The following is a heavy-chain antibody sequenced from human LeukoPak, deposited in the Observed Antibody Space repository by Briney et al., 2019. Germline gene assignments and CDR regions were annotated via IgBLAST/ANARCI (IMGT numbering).Heavy chain of an antibody. CDR3: ARDLRAGLAAAGRGNWFDP. J-gene: IGHJ5*02. V-gene: IGHV3-23*01. CDR2: ISGSGGST. Sequence: GGSLRLSCAASGFTFSSYAMSWVRQAPGKGLEWVSAISGSGGSTYYADSVKGRFTISRDNAKNSLYLQMNSLRAEDTAVYYCARDLRAGLAAAGRGNWFDPWGQGTLVTVSS. D-gene: IGHD6-13*01. CDR1: GFTFSSYA.